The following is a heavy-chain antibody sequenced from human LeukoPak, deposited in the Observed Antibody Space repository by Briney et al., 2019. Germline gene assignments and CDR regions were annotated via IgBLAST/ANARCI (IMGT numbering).Heavy chain of an antibody. Sequence: GGSLRLSCAASGFTFSDYYMSWIRQAPGKGPEWVSYISSSGSTIYYADSVKGRFTISRDNAKNSLYLQMNSLRAEDTAVYYCCLRRGLLRHFDWLEYWGQGTLVTVSS. J-gene: IGHJ4*02. CDR2: ISSSGSTI. CDR3: CLRRGLLRHFDWLEY. D-gene: IGHD3-9*01. V-gene: IGHV3-11*04. CDR1: GFTFSDYY.